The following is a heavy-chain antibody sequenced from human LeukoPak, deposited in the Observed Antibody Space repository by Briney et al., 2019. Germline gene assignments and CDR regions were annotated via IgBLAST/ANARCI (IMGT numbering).Heavy chain of an antibody. Sequence: PSETLSLTCTVSGGSISSYYWSWIRQPPGKGLEWIGYIYYSGSTNYNPSLESRVTISVDTSKNQFSLKLSSVTAADTAVYYCARWVRFGGDCYFDYWGQGTLVTVSS. CDR1: GGSISSYY. CDR2: IYYSGST. J-gene: IGHJ4*02. V-gene: IGHV4-59*01. D-gene: IGHD2-21*02. CDR3: ARWVRFGGDCYFDY.